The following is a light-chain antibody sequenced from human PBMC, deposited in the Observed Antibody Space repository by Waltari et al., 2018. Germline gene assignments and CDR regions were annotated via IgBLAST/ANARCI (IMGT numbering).Light chain of an antibody. V-gene: IGLV1-36*01. CDR2: YDD. Sequence: QSVLTQPPSVSGAPRERVTISCSGSSSNIGNNVVNWYQQLPGKAPKLLIYYDDLVPSGVSDRFPGSKSGTSASLAITGLQSDDEADYYCAACDDSLNGQVFGTGTKVTVL. CDR1: SSNIGNNV. CDR3: AACDDSLNGQV. J-gene: IGLJ1*01.